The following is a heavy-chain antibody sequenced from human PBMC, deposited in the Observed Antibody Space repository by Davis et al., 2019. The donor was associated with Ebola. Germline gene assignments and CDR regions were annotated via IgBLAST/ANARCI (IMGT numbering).Heavy chain of an antibody. Sequence: SVKVSCKAAGGTLRTHGISWVRQAPGQGLEWMGGLIPIFGTPNYAQKFQGRVTIVADESTSTAYVELSSLKSDDTAVYYCARDLGLAAAANEDYWGQGTLVTVSS. V-gene: IGHV1-69*13. CDR3: ARDLGLAAAANEDY. D-gene: IGHD6-13*01. CDR2: LIPIFGTP. J-gene: IGHJ4*02. CDR1: GGTLRTHG.